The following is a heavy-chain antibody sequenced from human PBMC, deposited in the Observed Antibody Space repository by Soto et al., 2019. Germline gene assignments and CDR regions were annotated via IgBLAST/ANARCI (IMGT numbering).Heavy chain of an antibody. CDR1: GFTFSNHG. Sequence: EVQLVESGGGLVQPGGSLRLSCAASGFTFSNHGMYWVRQAPGKGLEWVSHISSSSSTIYYADSVKGRFTISRDNAKNSLNLQMDSRTDEDTAVYYCARGMLRGVDYWGQGTLVTVSS. J-gene: IGHJ4*02. V-gene: IGHV3-48*02. CDR2: ISSSSSTI. CDR3: ARGMLRGVDY. D-gene: IGHD3-10*01.